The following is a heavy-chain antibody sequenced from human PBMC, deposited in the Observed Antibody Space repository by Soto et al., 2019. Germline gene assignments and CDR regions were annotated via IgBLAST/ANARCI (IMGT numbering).Heavy chain of an antibody. Sequence: EMQLVQSGEGLVQPGGSLRLSCAASGFTVSSSYMTWVRHVPGKGLEWVSVMYAGGTTYYADSVKGRFTFSRDNAKNMMYLQMNNLRAEDTAMYYCASEFRDGSNTRLAFDPWGQGTLVTVSS. CDR1: GFTVSSSY. J-gene: IGHJ5*02. V-gene: IGHV3-66*01. CDR2: MYAGGTT. CDR3: ASEFRDGSNTRLAFDP. D-gene: IGHD2-15*01.